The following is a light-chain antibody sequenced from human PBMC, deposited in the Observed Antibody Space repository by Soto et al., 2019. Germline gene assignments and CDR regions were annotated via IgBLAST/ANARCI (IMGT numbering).Light chain of an antibody. CDR2: ETS. V-gene: IGKV3-11*01. CDR3: QQYGTYLWT. CDR1: QTVGGH. J-gene: IGKJ1*01. Sequence: EVVLTQSPATLSLSPGERATLSCRASQTVGGHFAWYQQKPGQAPRLLISETSNRATGIPGRFSGSGSGTDVTLTISSLEPEDFATYYCQQYGTYLWTFGQGTRVEIK.